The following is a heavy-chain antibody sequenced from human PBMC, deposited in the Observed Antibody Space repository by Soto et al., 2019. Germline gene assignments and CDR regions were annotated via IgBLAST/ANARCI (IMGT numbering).Heavy chain of an antibody. V-gene: IGHV5-51*01. J-gene: IGHJ6*02. CDR2: IYPGDSDT. Sequence: GESLKISCKGSGYSFTSYWIGRVRQMPGKGLEWMGIIYPGDSDTRYSPSFQGQVTISADKSISTAYLQWSSLKASDTAMYYCARRGIAAAGTTYGMDVWGQGTTVTVSS. CDR1: GYSFTSYW. CDR3: ARRGIAAAGTTYGMDV. D-gene: IGHD6-13*01.